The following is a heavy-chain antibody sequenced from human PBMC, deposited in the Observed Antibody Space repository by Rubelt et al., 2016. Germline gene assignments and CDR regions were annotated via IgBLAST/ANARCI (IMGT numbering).Heavy chain of an antibody. J-gene: IGHJ4*02. CDR3: ARLSSIAAAGTGGYYFDY. D-gene: IGHD6-13*01. V-gene: IGHV4-39*01. CDR2: IYYSGST. Sequence: WGWIRQPPGKGLEWIGSIYYSGSTYYNPSLKSRVTISVDTSRNQFSLKLSSVTAADTAVYYCARLSSIAAAGTGGYYFDYWGQGTLVTVSS.